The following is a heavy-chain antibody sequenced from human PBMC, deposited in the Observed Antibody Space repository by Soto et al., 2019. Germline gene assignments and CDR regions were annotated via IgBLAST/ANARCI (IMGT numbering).Heavy chain of an antibody. CDR2: INPNGGST. CDR3: ARSLLQGDF. J-gene: IGHJ4*02. D-gene: IGHD2-21*01. Sequence: QVQLVQSGAEVKKPGASVKISCKASGYTFIHYXXXWVRQAPGQGLEWMAIINPNGGSTNYAQKFQGXVTVTSDTSTTTVSMELNSLESDDTAVYFCARSLLQGDFWGQGTLVTVSS. V-gene: IGHV1-46*01. CDR1: GYTFIHYX.